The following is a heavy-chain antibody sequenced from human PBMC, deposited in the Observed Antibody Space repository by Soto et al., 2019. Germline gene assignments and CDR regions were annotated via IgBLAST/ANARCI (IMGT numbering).Heavy chain of an antibody. Sequence: GSLRLSCAASGFTVSSNYMSWVRQAPGKGLEWVSVIYSGGSTYYADSVKGRFTISRDNSKNTLYLQMNSLRAEDTAVYYCASTGGYSGYDPFDYWGQGTLVTVSS. D-gene: IGHD5-12*01. V-gene: IGHV3-53*01. J-gene: IGHJ4*02. CDR3: ASTGGYSGYDPFDY. CDR1: GFTVSSNY. CDR2: IYSGGST.